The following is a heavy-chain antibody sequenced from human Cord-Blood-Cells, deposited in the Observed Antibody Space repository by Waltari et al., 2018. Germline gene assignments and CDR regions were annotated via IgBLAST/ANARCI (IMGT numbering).Heavy chain of an antibody. CDR3: ARDIGAEQSSSWSYYYGMDV. J-gene: IGHJ6*02. V-gene: IGHV3-53*01. D-gene: IGHD6-13*01. CDR1: GFTVSSNY. CDR2: IYSGGST. Sequence: EVQLVESGGGLIQPGGSLRLSCAASGFTVSSNYMSWVRQAPGKGLEWVSVIYSGGSTNYADSVKGRFTISRDNSKNTLYLQMNSLRAEDTAVYYCARDIGAEQSSSWSYYYGMDVWGQGTTVTVSS.